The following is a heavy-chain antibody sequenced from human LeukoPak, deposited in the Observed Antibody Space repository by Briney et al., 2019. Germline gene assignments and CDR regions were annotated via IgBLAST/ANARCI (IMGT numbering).Heavy chain of an antibody. D-gene: IGHD3-9*01. CDR1: GGSFSGYY. Sequence: SETLSLTCAVYGGSFSGYYWSWIRQPPGKGLEWIGEINHSGSTNYNPSLKSRVTISVDTSKNQFSLKLSSVTAADTAVYYCARRDPTGAFDIWGQGTMVTVSS. V-gene: IGHV4-34*01. CDR3: ARRDPTGAFDI. CDR2: INHSGST. J-gene: IGHJ3*02.